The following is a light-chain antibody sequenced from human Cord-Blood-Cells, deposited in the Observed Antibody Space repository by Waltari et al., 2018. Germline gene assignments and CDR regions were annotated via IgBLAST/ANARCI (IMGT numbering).Light chain of an antibody. CDR2: EVS. Sequence: QSPLTLPASLSGSPGQSTTISCPGTSTEHRGHHYVPWYQQHPGKAPKLMIYEVSNRPSGVSNRFSGSKSGNTASLTISGLQAEDEADYYCSSYTSSSTLDVFGTGTKVTVL. CDR3: SSYTSSSTLDV. J-gene: IGLJ1*01. CDR1: STEHRGHHY. V-gene: IGLV2-14*01.